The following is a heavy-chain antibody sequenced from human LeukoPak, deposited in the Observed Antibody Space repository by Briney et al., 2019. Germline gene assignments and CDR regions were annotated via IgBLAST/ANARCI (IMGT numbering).Heavy chain of an antibody. J-gene: IGHJ4*02. D-gene: IGHD2-2*01. CDR3: ARWGGYCSSTSCPYYFDY. CDR2: IYTSGST. CDR1: GGSISSGSYY. V-gene: IGHV4-61*02. Sequence: SQTLSLTCTVPGGSISSGSYYWSWIRQPAGKGLEWIGRIYTSGSTNYNPSLKSRVTISVDTSKNQFSLKLSSVTAADTAVYYCARWGGYCSSTSCPYYFDYWGQGTLVTVSS.